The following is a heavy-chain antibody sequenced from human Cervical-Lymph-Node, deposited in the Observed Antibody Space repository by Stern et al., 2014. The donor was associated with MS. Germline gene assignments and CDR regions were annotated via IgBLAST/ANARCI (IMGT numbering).Heavy chain of an antibody. Sequence: EVQLVESGGGLHKPGGSLRLSCAASGFTSSSYGMHWVRQAPGKGLEGVSSLSSSGSNKYYADSVKGRLTISRDNAKNSLYLQMNSLRAEDTGIYYCARHCSSSSCYRYYGMDVWGQGTTVTVSS. CDR2: LSSSGSNK. CDR3: ARHCSSSSCYRYYGMDV. D-gene: IGHD2-2*01. J-gene: IGHJ6*02. V-gene: IGHV3-21*01. CDR1: GFTSSSYG.